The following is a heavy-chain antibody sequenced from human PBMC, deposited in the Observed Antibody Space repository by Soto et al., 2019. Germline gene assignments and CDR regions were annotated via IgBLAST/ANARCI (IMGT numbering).Heavy chain of an antibody. J-gene: IGHJ3*02. V-gene: IGHV3-33*01. CDR3: ARDIVVVPAAMRDAFDI. Sequence: GGSLRLSCAASGFTFSSYGMHWVRQAPGKGLEWVAVIWDDGSNKYYADSVKGRFTISRDNSKNTLYLQMNSLRAEDTAVYYCARDIVVVPAAMRDAFDIWGQGTMVTVSS. CDR1: GFTFSSYG. CDR2: IWDDGSNK. D-gene: IGHD2-2*01.